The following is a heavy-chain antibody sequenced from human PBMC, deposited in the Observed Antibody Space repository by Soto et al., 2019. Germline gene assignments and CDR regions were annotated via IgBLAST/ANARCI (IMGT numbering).Heavy chain of an antibody. CDR3: ARGPRVSSTGTGAH. CDR2: ISDDGSTA. D-gene: IGHD1-1*01. Sequence: TGGSLRLSCSVSGFTFSAYWMHWVRQVPGKGLTWVSRISDDGSTATYADSVKGRFVISRDNAKNSLYLEMNTLRADESGLYYCARGPRVSSTGTGAHWGRGTLVTVSS. V-gene: IGHV3-74*01. J-gene: IGHJ4*02. CDR1: GFTFSAYW.